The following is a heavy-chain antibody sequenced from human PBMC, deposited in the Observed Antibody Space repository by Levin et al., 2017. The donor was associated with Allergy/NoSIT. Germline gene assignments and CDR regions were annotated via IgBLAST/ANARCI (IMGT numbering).Heavy chain of an antibody. Sequence: GESLKISCAASGFTFSSYGLHWVRQAPGKGLEWVASIWYEGRTKYYADSVKGRFIISRDNSKKTLYLQMNSLRAEDTAVYYCARDLTRSGSGRSSPPSDYYYCYAMDVWGQGTTVTVSS. CDR3: ARDLTRSGSGRSSPPSDYYYCYAMDV. V-gene: IGHV3-33*01. J-gene: IGHJ6*02. CDR2: IWYEGRTK. D-gene: IGHD3-10*01. CDR1: GFTFSSYG.